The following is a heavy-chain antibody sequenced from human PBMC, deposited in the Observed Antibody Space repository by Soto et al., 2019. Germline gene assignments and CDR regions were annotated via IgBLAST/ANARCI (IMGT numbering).Heavy chain of an antibody. V-gene: IGHV3-21*01. D-gene: IGHD6-6*01. J-gene: IGHJ6*02. Sequence: PGGSLRLSCAASGFTFSSYSMNWVRQAPGEGLEWVSSISSSSSYIYYADSVKGRFTISRDNAKNSLYLQMNSLRAEDTAVYYCASFFRSSSSTNRYYYYGMDVWGQGTTVTVSS. CDR2: ISSSSSYI. CDR3: ASFFRSSSSTNRYYYYGMDV. CDR1: GFTFSSYS.